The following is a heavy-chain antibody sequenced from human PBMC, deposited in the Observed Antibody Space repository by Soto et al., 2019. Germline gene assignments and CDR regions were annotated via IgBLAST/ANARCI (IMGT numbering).Heavy chain of an antibody. Sequence: QLQLQESGPGLVKPSETLSLTCTVSDDSITSIGSYWGWIRQPPGKGLEWIGSIYYNGRTYSTPSLKSQVPLSVDTSKTHLSMKLPSMTAADTSMYYSARHGGTRGWYPRIYYYGMNVWGQGTTVTVS. V-gene: IGHV4-39*01. D-gene: IGHD6-19*01. CDR2: IYYNGRT. CDR1: DDSITSIGSY. J-gene: IGHJ6*02. CDR3: ARHGGTRGWYPRIYYYGMNV.